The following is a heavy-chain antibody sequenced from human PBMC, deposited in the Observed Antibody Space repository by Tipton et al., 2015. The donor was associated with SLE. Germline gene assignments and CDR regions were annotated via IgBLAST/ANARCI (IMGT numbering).Heavy chain of an antibody. J-gene: IGHJ3*02. CDR2: VYYSGTT. Sequence: TLSLTCAVYGGSFSGYYWSWIRQPPGKGLEWIGSVYYSGTTYYNPSLKSRVTISVDTSKNQFSLRLSSVTAADTAVYYCARELDTFDIWGQWTMVTVSS. D-gene: IGHD4-23*01. V-gene: IGHV4-34*01. CDR3: ARELDTFDI. CDR1: GGSFSGYY.